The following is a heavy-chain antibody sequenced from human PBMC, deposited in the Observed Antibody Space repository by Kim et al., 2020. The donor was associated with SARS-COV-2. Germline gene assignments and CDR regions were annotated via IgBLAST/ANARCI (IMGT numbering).Heavy chain of an antibody. CDR1: GGSISGFY. V-gene: IGHV4-59*08. Sequence: SETLSLTCTVSGGSISGFYWNWIRQPPGKGLEWIGYVHYSGSANYNPSLKSRVTISSDTSTSQFSLRLTSVTAADTAVYYCARAVNYDSFSGRVYFDYWG. CDR3: ARAVNYDSFSGRVYFDY. CDR2: VHYSGSA. J-gene: IGHJ4*01. D-gene: IGHD3-3*01.